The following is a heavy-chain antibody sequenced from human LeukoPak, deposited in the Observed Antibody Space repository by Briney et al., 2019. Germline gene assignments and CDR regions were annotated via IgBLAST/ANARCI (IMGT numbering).Heavy chain of an antibody. CDR3: ARSPNYKGYFDY. J-gene: IGHJ4*02. CDR1: GFTFSSYS. CDR2: ISSFSSTI. D-gene: IGHD3-10*01. V-gene: IGHV3-48*04. Sequence: PGGSLRLSCAASGFTFSSYSMNWVRQAPGEGLEWVSYISSFSSTIYYADSVMGRFTISRDNAKNSLYLQMNSRRAEDTAVYYCARSPNYKGYFDYWGQGTLVTVSS.